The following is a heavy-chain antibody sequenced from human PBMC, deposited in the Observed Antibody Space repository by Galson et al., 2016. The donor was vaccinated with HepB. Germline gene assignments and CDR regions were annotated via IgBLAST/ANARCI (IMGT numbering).Heavy chain of an antibody. Sequence: SLRLSCAASGFTFTNYWMSWVRQATGKGLEWVANIKQDGSEKYYADSVTGRFTISRDNAKNSLYLQMSSLRVEDTAIYYCARGVRQQLVWYYYYGMDVWGQGTMVIVSS. V-gene: IGHV3-7*01. J-gene: IGHJ6*01. CDR2: IKQDGSEK. D-gene: IGHD6-13*01. CDR1: GFTFTNYW. CDR3: ARGVRQQLVWYYYYGMDV.